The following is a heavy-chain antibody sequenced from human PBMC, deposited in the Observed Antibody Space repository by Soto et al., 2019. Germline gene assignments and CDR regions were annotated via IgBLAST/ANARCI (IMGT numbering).Heavy chain of an antibody. J-gene: IGHJ4*02. D-gene: IGHD2-15*01. CDR2: SYCDHTD. V-gene: IGHV2-5*02. Sequence: SGPTLVNPTETLTLTCTFSGFSLSTNGVGVGWIRQPPGKALEWLALSYCDHTDRYSPSLKSRVTITSDASENHVVLPVTNMGRVATATFFCSSALRGSSCSGARCYYFDYWGQGTPVTVSS. CDR1: GFSLSTNGVG. CDR3: SSALRGSSCSGARCYYFDY.